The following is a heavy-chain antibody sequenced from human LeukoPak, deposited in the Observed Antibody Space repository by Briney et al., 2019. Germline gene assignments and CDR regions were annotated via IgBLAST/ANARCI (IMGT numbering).Heavy chain of an antibody. Sequence: GGSLRLSCAASGFITSSYWMSWVRQAPGKGLEWVAVISYGGSNKYYADSVKGRFTISRDNSKNTLYLQMNSLRAEDTAVYYCAKSATVTTFFDYWGQGTLVTVSS. CDR2: ISYGGSNK. J-gene: IGHJ4*02. CDR3: AKSATVTTFFDY. D-gene: IGHD4-17*01. CDR1: GFITSSYW. V-gene: IGHV3-30*18.